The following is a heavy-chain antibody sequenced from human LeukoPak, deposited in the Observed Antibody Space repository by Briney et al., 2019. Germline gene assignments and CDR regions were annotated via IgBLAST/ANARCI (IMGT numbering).Heavy chain of an antibody. CDR2: IIPIFGTA. Sequence: ASVKVSCKASGYTFSSYAISWVRQAPGQGLEWMGGIIPIFGTANYAQKFQGRVTITADKSTSTAYMELSSLRSEDTAVYYCARDDGSGYYYDYWGQGTLVTVSS. CDR3: ARDDGSGYYYDY. CDR1: GYTFSSYA. V-gene: IGHV1-69*06. D-gene: IGHD3-22*01. J-gene: IGHJ4*02.